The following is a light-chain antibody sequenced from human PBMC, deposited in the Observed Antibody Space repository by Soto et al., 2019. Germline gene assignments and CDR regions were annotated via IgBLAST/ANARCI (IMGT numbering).Light chain of an antibody. Sequence: QPVLTQSPSASASLGASVKLTCTLSSGHSSYAIAWHQQQPEKGPRFLMKINNDGSHNKGDGIPDRFSGSSSGAERYLTISSLQSEDEADYYCQTWGTGIVVFGGGTQLTVL. CDR2: INNDGSH. V-gene: IGLV4-69*01. CDR1: SGHSSYA. CDR3: QTWGTGIVV. J-gene: IGLJ2*01.